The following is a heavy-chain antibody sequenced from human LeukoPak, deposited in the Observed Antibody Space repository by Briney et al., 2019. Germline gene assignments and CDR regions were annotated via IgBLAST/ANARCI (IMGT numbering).Heavy chain of an antibody. CDR2: IYTSGST. J-gene: IGHJ6*03. Sequence: SETLSLTCTVSGGPISSYYWSWIRQPAGKGLEWIGRIYTSGSTNYNPSLKSRVTMSVDTSKNQFSLKLSSVTAADTAVFYCARDGVVVAATQVSDYYYYYYMDVWGKGTTVTVSS. V-gene: IGHV4-4*07. CDR3: ARDGVVVAATQVSDYYYYYYMDV. CDR1: GGPISSYY. D-gene: IGHD2-15*01.